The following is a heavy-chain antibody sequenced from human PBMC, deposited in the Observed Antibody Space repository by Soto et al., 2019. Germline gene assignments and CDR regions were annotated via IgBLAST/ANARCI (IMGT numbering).Heavy chain of an antibody. D-gene: IGHD1-26*01. CDR1: GYTFTSYY. V-gene: IGHV1-46*01. Sequence: ASVKVSCKASGYTFTSYYMHWVRQAPGQGLDWMGIINPSGGSTSYAQKFQGRVTMTRDTSTSTVYMELSSLRSEDTAVYYCARVQGSYSGSYYYYYGMDVWGQGTTVTVSS. CDR3: ARVQGSYSGSYYYYYGMDV. J-gene: IGHJ6*02. CDR2: INPSGGST.